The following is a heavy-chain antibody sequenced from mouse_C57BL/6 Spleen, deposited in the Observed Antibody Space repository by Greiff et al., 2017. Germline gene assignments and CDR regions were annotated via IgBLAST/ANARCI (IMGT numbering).Heavy chain of an antibody. CDR1: GYTFTSYW. CDR3: AREGGWYVDV. V-gene: IGHV1-52*01. CDR2: IDPSDSDT. Sequence: QVQLQQPGAELVRPGSSVKLSCKASGYTFTSYWMHWVKQRPIQGLEWIGNIDPSDSDTHYNQKFKYKATLTVDKSSSTAYMQLSSLTSEDSAVYYCAREGGWYVDVWGTGTTVTVSS. J-gene: IGHJ1*03.